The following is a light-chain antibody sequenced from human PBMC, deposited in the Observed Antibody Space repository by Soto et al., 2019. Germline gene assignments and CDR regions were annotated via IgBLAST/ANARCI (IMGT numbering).Light chain of an antibody. CDR1: QSVLSNF. J-gene: IGKJ4*01. CDR3: HQYGHTPLT. Sequence: EIVLTQSPGTLSLSPGERATLSCRASQSVLSNFLAWYQQKPGQAPRLLIYGASSRATGVPDRFSGSGSGTDFTLTIRRMEREDFAVYYCHQYGHTPLTFGGGNQVDI. V-gene: IGKV3-20*01. CDR2: GAS.